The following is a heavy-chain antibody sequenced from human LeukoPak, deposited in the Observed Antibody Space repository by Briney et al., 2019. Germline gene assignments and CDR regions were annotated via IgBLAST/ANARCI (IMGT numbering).Heavy chain of an antibody. Sequence: PGGSLRLSCAASGFTVSSNYMSWVRQAPGKGLEWDSLIYSGGSTYYADSVTGRFTISRDNSKNTLYLQMNSLRAEDTAVYYCVKDNYHSSSFLNWFDPWGQGTLITVSS. V-gene: IGHV3-53*01. D-gene: IGHD6-13*01. J-gene: IGHJ5*02. CDR1: GFTVSSNY. CDR3: VKDNYHSSSFLNWFDP. CDR2: IYSGGST.